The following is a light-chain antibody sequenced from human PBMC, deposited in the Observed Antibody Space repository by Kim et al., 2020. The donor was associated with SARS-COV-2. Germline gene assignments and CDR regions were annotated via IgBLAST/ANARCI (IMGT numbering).Light chain of an antibody. CDR3: QQYNGL. CDR1: QSISSW. J-gene: IGKJ2*01. CDR2: KAS. Sequence: DMQMTQSPSTLSASVGDRVTITCRASQSISSWLAWYQQKPGKAPKLLIYKASSLESGVPSRFSGSGSGTEFTLTISSLQPDDFATYYCQQYNGLFGQGTKLAI. V-gene: IGKV1-5*03.